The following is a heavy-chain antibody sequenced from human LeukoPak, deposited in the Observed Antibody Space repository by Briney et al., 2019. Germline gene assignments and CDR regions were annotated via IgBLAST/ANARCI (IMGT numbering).Heavy chain of an antibody. CDR3: ARDTRSGWYDY. Sequence: KPSETLSLTCTVSGGSISSSSYYWGWIRQPPGKGLEWTGSIYYSGSTYYNPSLKSRVTISVDTSKNQFSLKLSSVTAADTAVYYCARDTRSGWYDYWGQGTLVTVSS. J-gene: IGHJ4*02. CDR1: GGSISSSSYY. D-gene: IGHD6-19*01. CDR2: IYYSGST. V-gene: IGHV4-39*07.